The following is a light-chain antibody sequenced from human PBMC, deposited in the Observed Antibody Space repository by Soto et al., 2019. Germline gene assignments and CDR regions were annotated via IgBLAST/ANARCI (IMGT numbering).Light chain of an antibody. J-gene: IGKJ1*01. Sequence: IVLRQSPGTLSLSPVETATLSCIASQTVSSTYLAWYQHKPGRAPRLLIDGASSRAAGIPDRFSGSGSGTDFTLTISRLEPEDLAAYYCQQYDYLVTFGQGTKVDI. CDR3: QQYDYLVT. V-gene: IGKV3-20*01. CDR2: GAS. CDR1: QTVSSTY.